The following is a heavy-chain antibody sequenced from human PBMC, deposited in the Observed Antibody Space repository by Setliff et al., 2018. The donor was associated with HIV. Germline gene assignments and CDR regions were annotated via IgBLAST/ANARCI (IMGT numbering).Heavy chain of an antibody. Sequence: GASVKVSCKASGYTFINYDIYWVRQTTGQGLEWMGWMNPDSGNTGYAQKFQGRVTMTRNTSISTAYMELRSLRSDDTAVYYCAREQGDYYGSGSYDYWGQGTLVTVSS. CDR3: AREQGDYYGSGSYDY. CDR2: MNPDSGNT. V-gene: IGHV1-8*02. J-gene: IGHJ4*02. D-gene: IGHD3-10*01. CDR1: GYTFINYD.